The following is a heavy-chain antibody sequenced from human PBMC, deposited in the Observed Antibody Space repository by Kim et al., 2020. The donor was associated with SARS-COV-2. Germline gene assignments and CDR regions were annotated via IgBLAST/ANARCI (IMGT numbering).Heavy chain of an antibody. Sequence: AQRFQGRVTITADEPTSTASMELSSLRSEDTAVYYCARDVSSGWPSFDYWGQGTLVTVSS. V-gene: IGHV1-69*01. CDR3: ARDVSSGWPSFDY. D-gene: IGHD6-19*01. J-gene: IGHJ4*02.